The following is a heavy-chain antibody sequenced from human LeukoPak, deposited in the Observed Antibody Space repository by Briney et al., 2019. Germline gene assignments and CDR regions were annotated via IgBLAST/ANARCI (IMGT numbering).Heavy chain of an antibody. Sequence: PGGSLRLSCAASGFTFSSYAMHWVRQAPGKGLEWVAVISYDGSNKYYADSVKGRFTISRDNSKNTLYLQMNSLRAEDTAVYYCARDRYRSAVVTLAPFDYWGQGTLVTVSS. CDR1: GFTFSSYA. J-gene: IGHJ4*02. CDR3: ARDRYRSAVVTLAPFDY. CDR2: ISYDGSNK. D-gene: IGHD4-23*01. V-gene: IGHV3-30*04.